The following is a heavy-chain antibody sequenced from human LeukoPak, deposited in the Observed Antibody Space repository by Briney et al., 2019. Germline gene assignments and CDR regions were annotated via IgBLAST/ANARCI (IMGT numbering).Heavy chain of an antibody. V-gene: IGHV7-4-1*02. CDR1: GYTFNKYA. Sequence: ASVKVSCKASGYTFNKYAINWVRQAPRQGLEWMGWINTNTGNPSYARDFTGRFVFSLDTSVNSAFLQINNLKAEDTAFYYCTLGSYWGQGTLVTVSS. CDR2: INTNTGNP. D-gene: IGHD3-10*01. J-gene: IGHJ4*02. CDR3: TLGSY.